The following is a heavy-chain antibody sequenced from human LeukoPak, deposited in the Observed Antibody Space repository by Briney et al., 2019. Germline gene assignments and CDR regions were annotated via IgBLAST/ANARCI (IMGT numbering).Heavy chain of an antibody. CDR1: GGSFSGYY. CDR3: VRSGWYSIDY. D-gene: IGHD6-19*01. J-gene: IGHJ4*02. Sequence: SETLSLTCAVYGGSFSGYYWSWTRQPPGKGLEWIGEINHSGSTNYNPSLKSRVTISVDTSKNQFSLKVSSVTAADTAVYYCVRSGWYSIDYWGQGTLVTVSS. V-gene: IGHV4-34*01. CDR2: INHSGST.